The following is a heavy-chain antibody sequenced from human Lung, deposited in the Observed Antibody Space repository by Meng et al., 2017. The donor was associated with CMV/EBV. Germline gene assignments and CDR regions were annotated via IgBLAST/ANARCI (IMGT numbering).Heavy chain of an antibody. Sequence: QLQMQGGGPGQVNPSETLSLTWTVSGSSESSCSYYGGWIRQPPGKGLEWIGSIYYSGGTYYNPSLKSRVTISVDTSKNQFSLKLSSVTAADTAVYYCASPLGILGIVDLWGRGTLVTVSS. D-gene: IGHD7-27*01. CDR1: GSSESSCSYY. V-gene: IGHV4-39*01. J-gene: IGHJ2*01. CDR2: IYYSGGT. CDR3: ASPLGILGIVDL.